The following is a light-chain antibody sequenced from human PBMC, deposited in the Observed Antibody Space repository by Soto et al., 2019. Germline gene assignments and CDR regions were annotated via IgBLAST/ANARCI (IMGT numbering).Light chain of an antibody. CDR1: SSNIGSNY. CDR2: KNN. J-gene: IGLJ1*01. Sequence: QSVLTQPPSASGTPGQRFTISCSGSSSNIGSNYVYWYQQLPGTAPKLLIYKNNQRPSGVPDRFSGSKSGTSASLAISGLRSEDEADYYCAVWDDSPSGYVFGVGTKVTVL. CDR3: AVWDDSPSGYV. V-gene: IGLV1-47*01.